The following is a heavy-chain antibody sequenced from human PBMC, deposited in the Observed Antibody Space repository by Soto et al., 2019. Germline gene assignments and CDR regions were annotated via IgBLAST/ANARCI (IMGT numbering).Heavy chain of an antibody. CDR1: GCSISSLSYY. CDR2: IYYYGRT. J-gene: IGHJ4*02. CDR3: ARSHIVPRLLMYPYDY. Sequence: SETLSLTCTVSGCSISSLSYYWGCIRQQPAKALEWIGSIYYYGRTYYIPSLKSRVTISLDTSKTQFSLKLSSVTAADTAVYYCARSHIVPRLLMYPYDYWGQGTLVTVSS. D-gene: IGHD6-6*01. V-gene: IGHV4-39*01.